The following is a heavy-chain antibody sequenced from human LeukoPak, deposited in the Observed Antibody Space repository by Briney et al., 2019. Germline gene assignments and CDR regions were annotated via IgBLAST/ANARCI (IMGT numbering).Heavy chain of an antibody. CDR3: ARYSGSGRDSDY. D-gene: IGHD3-10*01. V-gene: IGHV4-59*05. CDR2: IFYSGST. Sequence: SETLSLTCTGSGVSISTYYRSWIRQPPGKGLEWIGSIFYSGSTDYNPSLKNRATITVATSKHRFYLKLTSVTAADAAVYFCARYSGSGRDSDYWGQGTMVTVSS. CDR1: GVSISTYY. J-gene: IGHJ4*02.